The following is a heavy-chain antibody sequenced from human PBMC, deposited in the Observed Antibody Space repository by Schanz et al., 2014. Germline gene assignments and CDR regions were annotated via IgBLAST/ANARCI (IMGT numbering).Heavy chain of an antibody. Sequence: EVQLVESGGDLVQPGRSLRLSCAASGFTFDEYGMNWVRQAPGKGLEWVSCITGGSTTYTYYADSVRGRFTISRDNAKSSVYLQMNSLRAEDTAVYYCARSGVDVWGQGTTVTVSS. CDR1: GFTFDEYG. D-gene: IGHD3-10*01. V-gene: IGHV3-21*02. CDR2: ITGGSTTYT. J-gene: IGHJ6*02. CDR3: ARSGVDV.